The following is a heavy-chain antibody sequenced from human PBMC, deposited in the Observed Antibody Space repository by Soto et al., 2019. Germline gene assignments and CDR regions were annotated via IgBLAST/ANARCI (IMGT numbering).Heavy chain of an antibody. J-gene: IGHJ4*02. CDR3: ARVSYYDNSGFLI. Sequence: PVGSLRLSGAASGFTFSNYNMNWVRQAPGKGLEWVSSISSTSSYIYYADSVKGRFTISRDNAKNSLYLQMNSLRAEDTTVYYCARVSYYDNSGFLIWGQGTLVTVSS. V-gene: IGHV3-21*01. CDR1: GFTFSNYN. D-gene: IGHD3-22*01. CDR2: ISSTSSYI.